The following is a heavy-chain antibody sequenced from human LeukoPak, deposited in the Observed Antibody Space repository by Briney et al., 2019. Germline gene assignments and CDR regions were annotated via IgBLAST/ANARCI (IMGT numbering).Heavy chain of an antibody. CDR2: ISYDGSNK. Sequence: GGSLRLSCAASGFTFSHFAMHWVRQAPGKGLEWVAVISYDGSNKYYADSVKGRFTISRDNSKNTLSLQMNNLRPEDTAVYYCAKNGRPYRYSDYKDYWGQGTLVTVSS. J-gene: IGHJ4*02. CDR3: AKNGRPYRYSDYKDY. CDR1: GFTFSHFA. D-gene: IGHD4-11*01. V-gene: IGHV3-30*04.